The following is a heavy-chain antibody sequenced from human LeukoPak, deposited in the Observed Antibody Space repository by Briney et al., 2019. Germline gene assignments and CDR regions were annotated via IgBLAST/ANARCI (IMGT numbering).Heavy chain of an antibody. V-gene: IGHV3-30*04. CDR3: AREVAMVRGVIIPYYFDY. D-gene: IGHD3-10*01. J-gene: IGHJ4*02. CDR2: ISYDGSNK. Sequence: PGRSLRLSCAASGFTFSSYAMHWVRQAPGKGLEWVAVISYDGSNKYYADSVKGRFTISRDNFKNTLYLQMNSLRAEDTAVYYCAREVAMVRGVIIPYYFDYWGQGTLVTVSS. CDR1: GFTFSSYA.